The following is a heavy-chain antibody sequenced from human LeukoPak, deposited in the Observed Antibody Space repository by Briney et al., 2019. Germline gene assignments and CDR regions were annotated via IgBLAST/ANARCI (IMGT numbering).Heavy chain of an antibody. CDR2: INPSGGST. D-gene: IGHD3-9*01. CDR1: GYTFTSYY. Sequence: ASVKVSCKASGYTFTSYYMHWVRQAPGQGLEWMGIINPSGGSTSYAQKFQGRVTMTRDTSTSTVYMELSSLRSEDTAVYCCARMAPHYDILTGYYFNASGRWWFDPWGQGTLVTVSS. CDR3: ARMAPHYDILTGYYFNASGRWWFDP. V-gene: IGHV1-46*01. J-gene: IGHJ5*02.